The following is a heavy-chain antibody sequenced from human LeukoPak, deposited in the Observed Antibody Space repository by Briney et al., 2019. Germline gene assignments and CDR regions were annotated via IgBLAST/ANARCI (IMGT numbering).Heavy chain of an antibody. J-gene: IGHJ4*02. CDR2: VNRDGSET. Sequence: PGGSLRLSCAASGFTLSNHWMTWVRQVPGRGPEWVANVNRDGSETYYLDSVKGRFTISRDNSKNTVDLQMNSLRAEDTAIYYCTRVGYIDEGIDYWGQGTLVTVSS. CDR3: TRVGYIDEGIDY. CDR1: GFTLSNHW. V-gene: IGHV3-7*04. D-gene: IGHD5-24*01.